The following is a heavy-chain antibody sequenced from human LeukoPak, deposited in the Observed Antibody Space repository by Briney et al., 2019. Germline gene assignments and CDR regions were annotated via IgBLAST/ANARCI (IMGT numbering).Heavy chain of an antibody. CDR2: ISHSGST. D-gene: IGHD5-12*01. V-gene: IGHV4-34*01. CDR1: GGSFSGYY. J-gene: IGHJ2*01. Sequence: SETLSLTCAVSGGSFSGYYWSWIRQPPGKGLEWIGEISHSGSTNYSPSLKSRVPISVDTSKNQFSLNLSSVTAADTAVYYCARALVRATMVWYFDLWGRGTLVAVSS. CDR3: ARALVRATMVWYFDL.